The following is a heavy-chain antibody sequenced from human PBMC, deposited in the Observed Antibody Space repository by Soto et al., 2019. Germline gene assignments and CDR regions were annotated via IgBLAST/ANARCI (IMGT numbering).Heavy chain of an antibody. J-gene: IGHJ5*02. CDR1: GFSFSSHS. CDR2: ISDDGNNK. D-gene: IGHD6-6*01. Sequence: QVQMVESGGGVVQPGRSLRLSCAASGFSFSSHSMHWVRQAPGKGLEWVAVISDDGNNKYYANSVKGRFTISRYNSKNTLYLEMNSLRVEDTAVYYCARDTSAGIAGRPGSWGQGTLVTVSS. V-gene: IGHV3-30-3*01. CDR3: ARDTSAGIAGRPGS.